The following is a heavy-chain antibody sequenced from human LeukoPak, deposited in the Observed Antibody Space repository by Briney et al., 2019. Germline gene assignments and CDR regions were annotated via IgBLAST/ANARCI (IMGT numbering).Heavy chain of an antibody. J-gene: IGHJ4*02. V-gene: IGHV3-30*18. D-gene: IGHD6-13*01. Sequence: GRSLRLSCAASGFTFSSYGMHWVRQAPGKGLEWVAVISDDGSNKYYGDSVKGRFTISRGNSKNTLYLQMNSLRAEDTAVYYCAKDRGYSSSWYVFGYWGQGTLVTVSS. CDR3: AKDRGYSSSWYVFGY. CDR1: GFTFSSYG. CDR2: ISDDGSNK.